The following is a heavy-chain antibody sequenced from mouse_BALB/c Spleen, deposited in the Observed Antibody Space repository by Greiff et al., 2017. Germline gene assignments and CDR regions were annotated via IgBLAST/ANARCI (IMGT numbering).Heavy chain of an antibody. CDR3: ARSQIYGNYVVWFAY. J-gene: IGHJ3*01. CDR2: ISSGSSTI. D-gene: IGHD2-1*01. V-gene: IGHV5-17*02. CDR1: GFTFSSFG. Sequence: EVMLVESGGGLVQPGGSRKLSCAASGFTFSSFGMHWVRQAPEKGLEWVAYISSGSSTIYYADTVKGRFTISRDNPKNTLFLQMTSLRSEDTAMYYCARSQIYGNYVVWFAYWGQGTLVTVSA.